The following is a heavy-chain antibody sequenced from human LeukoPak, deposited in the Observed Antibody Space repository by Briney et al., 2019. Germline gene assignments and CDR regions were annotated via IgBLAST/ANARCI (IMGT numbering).Heavy chain of an antibody. J-gene: IGHJ4*02. V-gene: IGHV3-23*01. D-gene: IGHD1-7*01. CDR2: ISDTGNT. CDR3: AKVRVVFNWNYAYYFDC. Sequence: PGGSLRLSCAASGFTLSSYAMSWVRQAPGKGLEWVSAISDTGNTYHADSVKGRFTISRDSSKNTLFLQMNRLRPEDAAVYYCAKVRVVFNWNYAYYFDCWGQGTLVTVSS. CDR1: GFTLSSYA.